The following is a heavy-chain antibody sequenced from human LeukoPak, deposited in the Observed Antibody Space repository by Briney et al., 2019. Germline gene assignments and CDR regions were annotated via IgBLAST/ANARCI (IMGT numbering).Heavy chain of an antibody. Sequence: GGSLRLSCAASGFTFSSYEMNWVRQAPGKGLEWVSYISSSGSTIYYADSVKGRFTISRDNAKNSLYLQMNSLRAEDTAVYYCARDASFDYGDYYYYLDVWGTGTTVTVSS. D-gene: IGHD4-17*01. CDR1: GFTFSSYE. J-gene: IGHJ6*03. CDR2: ISSSGSTI. V-gene: IGHV3-48*03. CDR3: ARDASFDYGDYYYYLDV.